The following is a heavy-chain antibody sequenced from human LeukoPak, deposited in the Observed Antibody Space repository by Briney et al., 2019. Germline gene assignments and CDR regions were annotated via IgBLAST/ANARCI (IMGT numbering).Heavy chain of an antibody. J-gene: IGHJ4*02. V-gene: IGHV1-69*13. CDR3: VKDQGVGVTKDYDY. CDR1: ARTFSIYG. CDR2: IIPIFGTP. Sequence: SVTVSFTLSARTFSIYGIHWVRQAPGQGLEWMGGIIPIFGTPNYAQKFHGRVTITADGSTSTAYMDLRSLRSEDTAVYYCVKDQGVGVTKDYDYWGQGTLVTVSS. D-gene: IGHD1-26*01.